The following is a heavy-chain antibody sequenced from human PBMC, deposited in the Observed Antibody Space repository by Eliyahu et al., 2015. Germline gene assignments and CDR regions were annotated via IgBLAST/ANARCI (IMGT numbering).Heavy chain of an antibody. CDR1: GXSFSGYY. D-gene: IGHD6-13*01. Sequence: QVQLQQWGAGLLXPSETLSLTCAXYGXSFSGYYWSWIRQPPXKGLEWIGEINHSGSTNYNPSLKSRVTISVDTSKNQFSLKLSSVTAADTAVYYCARLGYSSSWYSDYWGQGTLVTVSX. CDR3: ARLGYSSSWYSDY. J-gene: IGHJ4*02. V-gene: IGHV4-34*01. CDR2: INHSGST.